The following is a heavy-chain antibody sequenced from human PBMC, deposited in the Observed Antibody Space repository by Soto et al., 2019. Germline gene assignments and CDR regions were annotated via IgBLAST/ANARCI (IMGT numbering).Heavy chain of an antibody. V-gene: IGHV1-18*01. CDR2: ISAYNGNT. Sequence: GASVKVSCKASGYTFTSYGISWVRQAPGQGLEWMGWISAYNGNTNYAQKLQGWVTMTRDTSISTAYMELSRLRSDDTAVYYCARARDILTGYHSPHYYYGMDVWGQGTTVTVSS. J-gene: IGHJ6*02. CDR1: GYTFTSYG. D-gene: IGHD3-9*01. CDR3: ARARDILTGYHSPHYYYGMDV.